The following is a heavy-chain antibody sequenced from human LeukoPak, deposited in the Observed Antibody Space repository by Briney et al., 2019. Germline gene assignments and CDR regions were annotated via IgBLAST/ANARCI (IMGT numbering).Heavy chain of an antibody. CDR2: IIPIFGTA. CDR1: GGTFSSYA. V-gene: IGHV1-69*13. D-gene: IGHD2-15*01. CDR3: ARVPLNIAVVVAEPLRYFDL. J-gene: IGHJ2*01. Sequence: ASVKVSCKASGGTFSSYAISWVRQAPGQGLEWMGGIIPIFGTANYAQKFQGRVTITADESTSTAYMELSSLRSEDTAVYYCARVPLNIAVVVAEPLRYFDLWGRGALVTVSS.